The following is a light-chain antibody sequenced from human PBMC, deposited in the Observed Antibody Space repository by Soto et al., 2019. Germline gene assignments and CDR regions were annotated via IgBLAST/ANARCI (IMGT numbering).Light chain of an antibody. CDR3: CSYAGTYTPL. Sequence: QSALTQPRSVSGSPGQSVTISCTGTSSDVGGYNFVSWYQHNLGKAPKLMIFDVSARPSGVPDRFSGSKSANTASLTISGLQAEDEADYYCCSYAGTYTPLFGGGTKLTVL. J-gene: IGLJ2*01. V-gene: IGLV2-11*01. CDR1: SSDVGGYNF. CDR2: DVS.